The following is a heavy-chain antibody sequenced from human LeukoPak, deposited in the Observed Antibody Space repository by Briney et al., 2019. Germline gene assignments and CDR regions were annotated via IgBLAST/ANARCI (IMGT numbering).Heavy chain of an antibody. J-gene: IGHJ4*02. CDR1: GFTFSSYA. CDR2: ISGSGSST. Sequence: PGGSLRLSCAASGFTFSSYAMSWVRQAPGKGLEWVSAISGSGSSTYYADSVKGRFTISRDNTKNTLYLQMNSLRAEDTAVYYCAKDTGYSGSYYYFDYWGQGTLVTVSS. CDR3: AKDTGYSGSYYYFDY. D-gene: IGHD1-26*01. V-gene: IGHV3-23*01.